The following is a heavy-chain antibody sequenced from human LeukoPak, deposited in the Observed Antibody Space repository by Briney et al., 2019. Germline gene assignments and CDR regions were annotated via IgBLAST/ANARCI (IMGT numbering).Heavy chain of an antibody. Sequence: GGSLRLSCAASGSTFSSYAMSWVRQAPGKGLEWVSAISGSGGSTYYADSVKGRFTISRDNSKNTLYLQMNSLRAEDTAVYYCAKVDVEMATIGGIGYWGQGTLVTVSS. D-gene: IGHD5-24*01. CDR1: GSTFSSYA. V-gene: IGHV3-23*01. CDR2: ISGSGGST. CDR3: AKVDVEMATIGGIGY. J-gene: IGHJ4*02.